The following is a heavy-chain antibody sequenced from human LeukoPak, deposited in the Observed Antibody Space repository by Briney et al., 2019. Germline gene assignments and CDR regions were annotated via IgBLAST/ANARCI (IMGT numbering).Heavy chain of an antibody. J-gene: IGHJ6*02. CDR3: ARAIYSSSWSYYYYGMDV. V-gene: IGHV1-69*04. CDR2: IIPILGIA. Sequence: SVKVSCKASGGTFSSYAISWVRQAPGQGLEWMGRIIPILGIANYAQKFQGRVTITADKSTSTAYLELSSLRSEDTAVYYCARAIYSSSWSYYYYGMDVWGQGTTVTVSS. D-gene: IGHD6-13*01. CDR1: GGTFSSYA.